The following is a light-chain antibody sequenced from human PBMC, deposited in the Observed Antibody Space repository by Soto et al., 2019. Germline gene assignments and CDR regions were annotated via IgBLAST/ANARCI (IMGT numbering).Light chain of an antibody. V-gene: IGKV3-11*01. Sequence: LTRSPGTLSLAPWYRATLSCRASQSVSNDYVAWYQQRPGQPPRLLIYDTSNRATGIPARFSGSGSGTDFTLTISGLEPADLGVYYCQQRHNWPITFGQGTRLEIK. CDR3: QQRHNWPIT. CDR1: QSVSND. CDR2: DTS. J-gene: IGKJ5*01.